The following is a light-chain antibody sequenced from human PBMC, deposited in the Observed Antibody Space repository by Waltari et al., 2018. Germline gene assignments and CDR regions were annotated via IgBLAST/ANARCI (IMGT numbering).Light chain of an antibody. CDR3: CSYAGSYTYV. CDR2: DVY. CDR1: SSNVGTYKY. V-gene: IGLV2-11*01. Sequence: QSALTQPRSVSGSPGQSVTISCTGTSSNVGTYKYVSWNQQHPGKAPRLIIYDVYKRPSGVPDRFSGSKSGNTASLTISGLQAEDEADYYCCSYAGSYTYVFGSVTEVTVL. J-gene: IGLJ1*01.